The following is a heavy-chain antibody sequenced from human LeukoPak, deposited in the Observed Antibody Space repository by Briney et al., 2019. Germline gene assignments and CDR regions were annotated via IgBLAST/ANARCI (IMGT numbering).Heavy chain of an antibody. J-gene: IGHJ4*02. V-gene: IGHV3-48*04. CDR1: GFTFSSYS. Sequence: GGSLRLSCAASGFTFSSYSMNWVRQAPGKGLEWVSYISSSSSTIYYADSVKGRFTISRGNAKNSLYLQMNSLRAEDTAVYYCARDLGAVDYWGQGTLVTVSS. CDR3: ARDLGAVDY. D-gene: IGHD3-16*01. CDR2: ISSSSSTI.